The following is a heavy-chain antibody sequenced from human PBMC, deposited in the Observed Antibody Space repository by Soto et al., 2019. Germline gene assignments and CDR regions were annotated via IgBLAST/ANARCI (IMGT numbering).Heavy chain of an antibody. CDR2: IKSKTDGGTT. V-gene: IGHV3-15*01. D-gene: IGHD1-26*01. Sequence: EVQLVESGGGLVKPGGSLRLSCAASGFTFSKAWMSWVRQAPGKGLEWVGRIKSKTDGGTTDYAAPVKGRFTISRDDSKNSLYLQMISLKTEDTAVYYCSTVSLVSGRDVWGKGTTVTVSS. CDR1: GFTFSKAW. J-gene: IGHJ6*04. CDR3: STVSLVSGRDV.